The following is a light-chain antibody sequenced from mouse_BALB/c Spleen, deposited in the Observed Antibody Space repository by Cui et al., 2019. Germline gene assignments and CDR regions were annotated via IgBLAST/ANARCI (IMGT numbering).Light chain of an antibody. CDR1: SSVGY. Sequence: QIVLTQTPAIMSASPGEKVTMTCSASSSVGYMYWYQQKPGSSPRLLIYDTSNLASGVPVRFSGSGSGTSYSLTISRMEAEDAATYYCQQWSSYPYTFGGGTKLEIK. CDR2: DTS. CDR3: QQWSSYPYT. V-gene: IGKV4-55*01. J-gene: IGKJ2*01.